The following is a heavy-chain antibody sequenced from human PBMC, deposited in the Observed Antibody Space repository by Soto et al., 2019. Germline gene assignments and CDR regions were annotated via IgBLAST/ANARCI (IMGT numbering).Heavy chain of an antibody. J-gene: IGHJ4*02. V-gene: IGHV4-59*01. D-gene: IGHD2-15*01. Sequence: SETLSLTCSVSGDSLSSYYWNWIRQPPGKGLEWIGHIYYNGSTYYNSSLKSRVTISVDTSKKHFSLKLTSVTAADTAVYYCARERYCSGGSCYPGYFFDYWGQGTLVTVSS. CDR2: IYYNGST. CDR3: ARERYCSGGSCYPGYFFDY. CDR1: GDSLSSYY.